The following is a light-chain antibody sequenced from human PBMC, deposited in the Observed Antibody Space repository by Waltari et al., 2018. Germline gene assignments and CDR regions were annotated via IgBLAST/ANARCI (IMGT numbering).Light chain of an antibody. CDR1: SSSVGSNF. V-gene: IGLV1-47*01. J-gene: IGLJ1*01. Sequence: QSVLTQPPSASGTPGQEVTISCSGTSSSVGSNFVFWYQQLPGAAPKLLIFRSDRRPSVVPDRISGSKSGTSASLVITGLRSEDEADYYCAAWDDSLSAYVFGTGTKVTVL. CDR3: AAWDDSLSAYV. CDR2: RSD.